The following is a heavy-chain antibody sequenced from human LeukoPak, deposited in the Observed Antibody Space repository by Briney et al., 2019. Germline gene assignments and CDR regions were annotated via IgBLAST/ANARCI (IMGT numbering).Heavy chain of an antibody. Sequence: SETLSLTCTVSGGSISSYSWSWIRQPPGKGLEWIGYIYTSGSTNYNPSLKSRVTISVDTSKNQFSLKLSSVTAADTAVYYCARLGHYDSSGYYPYYFDYWGQGTLDTVSS. J-gene: IGHJ4*02. CDR3: ARLGHYDSSGYYPYYFDY. CDR1: GGSISSYS. D-gene: IGHD3-22*01. CDR2: IYTSGST. V-gene: IGHV4-4*09.